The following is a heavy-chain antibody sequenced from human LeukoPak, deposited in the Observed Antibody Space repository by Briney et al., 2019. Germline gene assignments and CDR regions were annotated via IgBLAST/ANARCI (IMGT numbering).Heavy chain of an antibody. CDR1: GFTFDDYA. D-gene: IGHD3-3*01. V-gene: IGHV3-9*01. CDR2: ISWNSGSI. Sequence: PGRSLRLSCAAPGFTFDDYAMPWVRQAPGKGLEWVSGISWNSGSIGYADSVKGRFTISRDNAKNSLYLQMNSLRAEDTALYYCARSYDFWGGYSGDVDYWGQGTLVTVSS. CDR3: ARSYDFWGGYSGDVDY. J-gene: IGHJ4*02.